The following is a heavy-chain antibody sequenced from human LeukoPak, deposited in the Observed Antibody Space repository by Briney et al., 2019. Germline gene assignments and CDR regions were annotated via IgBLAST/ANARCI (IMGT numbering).Heavy chain of an antibody. CDR3: AKGRKHLWQQLVSGYFDY. V-gene: IGHV3-9*03. CDR1: GFTFDDYA. D-gene: IGHD6-13*01. CDR2: ISWNSGSI. Sequence: GGSLRLSCAASGFTFDDYAMHWVRQAPGKGLEWVSGISWNSGSIGYADSVKGRFTISRDNAKNSLYLQMNSLRAEDMALYYCAKGRKHLWQQLVSGYFDYWGQGTLVTVSS. J-gene: IGHJ4*02.